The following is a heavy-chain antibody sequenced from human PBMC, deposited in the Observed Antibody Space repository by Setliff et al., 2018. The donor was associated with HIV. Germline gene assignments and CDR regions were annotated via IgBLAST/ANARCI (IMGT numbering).Heavy chain of an antibody. CDR2: VYASAYS. J-gene: IGHJ2*01. Sequence: SETLSLTCTVSGDSIGDYYWNWIRQPAGKGLEWIGRVYASAYSNYNPSLKCRVTMSVDTSQNQFSLKLRSVNAADTAVYYCARDWVTRSNYYGSGSPWYFDFWGRGILVTVSS. CDR1: GDSIGDYY. CDR3: ARDWVTRSNYYGSGSPWYFDF. V-gene: IGHV4-4*07. D-gene: IGHD3-10*01.